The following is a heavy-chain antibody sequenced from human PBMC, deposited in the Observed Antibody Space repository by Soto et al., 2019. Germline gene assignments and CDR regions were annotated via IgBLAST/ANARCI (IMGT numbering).Heavy chain of an antibody. CDR1: GDSLRNHY. D-gene: IGHD3-9*01. Sequence: PSETLSLTCSVSGDSLRNHYWSWIRQPPGSRLEWLGHIFYSGDTSSYNPSLKSRVSMSVDMSKNQFSLKLRSVSADDTAVYFCARVSFFRGFDWLFAFDSWGQGALVT. CDR3: ARVSFFRGFDWLFAFDS. V-gene: IGHV4-59*11. CDR2: IFYSGDT. J-gene: IGHJ4*02.